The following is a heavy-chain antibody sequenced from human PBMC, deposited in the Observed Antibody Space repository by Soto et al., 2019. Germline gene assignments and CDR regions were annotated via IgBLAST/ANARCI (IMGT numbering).Heavy chain of an antibody. CDR3: AKLNPVLRRAAAGRIDY. CDR2: ISGSGGST. D-gene: IGHD6-13*01. CDR1: GFTFSSYA. J-gene: IGHJ4*02. V-gene: IGHV3-23*01. Sequence: HPGGSLRLSCAASGFTFSSYAMSWVRQAPGKGLEWVSAISGSGGSTYYADSVKGRFTISRDNSKNTLYLQMNSLRAEDTAVYYCAKLNPVLRRAAAGRIDYWGQGPLVTVSS.